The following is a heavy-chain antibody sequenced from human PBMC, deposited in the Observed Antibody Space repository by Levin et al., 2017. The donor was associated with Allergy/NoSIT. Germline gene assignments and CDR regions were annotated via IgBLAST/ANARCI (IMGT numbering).Heavy chain of an antibody. J-gene: IGHJ4*02. V-gene: IGHV4-30-2*01. D-gene: IGHD3-16*01. CDR2: IYHSGST. CDR1: GGSISSGGYS. CDR3: ASNMITFGGVNRFDY. Sequence: SETLSLTCAVSGGSISSGGYSWSWIRQPPGKGLEWIGYIYHSGSTYYNPSLKSRVTISVDRSKNQFSLKLSSVTAADTAVYYCASNMITFGGVNRFDYWGQGTLVTVSS.